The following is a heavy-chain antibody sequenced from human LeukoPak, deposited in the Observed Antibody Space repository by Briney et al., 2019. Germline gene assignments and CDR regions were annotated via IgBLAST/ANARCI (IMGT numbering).Heavy chain of an antibody. Sequence: SVEVSCKASGGTFSSYAISWVRQAPGQGLEWVGRIIPIFGIANYAQKFQGRVTITADKSTSTAYMELSSMRSEDTAVYYCANEPGVEMATIRSSAPVWGQGTLVTVSS. D-gene: IGHD5-24*01. J-gene: IGHJ4*02. CDR3: ANEPGVEMATIRSSAPV. V-gene: IGHV1-69*04. CDR2: IIPIFGIA. CDR1: GGTFSSYA.